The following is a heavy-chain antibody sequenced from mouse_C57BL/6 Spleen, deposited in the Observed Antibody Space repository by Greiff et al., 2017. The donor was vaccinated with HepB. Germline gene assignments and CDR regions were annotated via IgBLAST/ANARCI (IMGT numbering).Heavy chain of an antibody. J-gene: IGHJ3*01. Sequence: QVQLQQPGAELVRPGSSVKLSCKASGYTFTSYWMHWVKQRPIQGLEWIGNIDPSDSETHYNQKFKDKATLTVDKSSSTAYMQLSSLTSEDSAVYYCASRYGSSYGFAYWGQGTLVTVSA. D-gene: IGHD1-1*01. CDR2: IDPSDSET. V-gene: IGHV1-52*01. CDR3: ASRYGSSYGFAY. CDR1: GYTFTSYW.